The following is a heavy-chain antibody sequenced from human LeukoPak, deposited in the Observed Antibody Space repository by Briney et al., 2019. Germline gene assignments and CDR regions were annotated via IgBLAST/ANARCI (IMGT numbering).Heavy chain of an antibody. CDR2: TFSNGNIA. J-gene: IGHJ4*02. CDR1: GFTFGSCT. Sequence: PGGSLRLSCTGSGFTFGSCTLHWVRQAPGKGLEWVAVTFSNGNIAYYGDSVKGRFTISRDNSKNTLYLQMNSLRSEDTAIYYCARGGVATVHFYFDYWGQGALVTVSS. CDR3: ARGGVATVHFYFDY. D-gene: IGHD5-12*01. V-gene: IGHV3-30-3*01.